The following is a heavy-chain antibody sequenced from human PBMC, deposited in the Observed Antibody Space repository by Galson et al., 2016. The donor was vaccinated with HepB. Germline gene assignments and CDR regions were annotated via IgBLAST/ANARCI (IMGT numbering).Heavy chain of an antibody. J-gene: IGHJ4*02. CDR1: GGSIISNGYY. Sequence: SETLSLTCTVPGGSIISNGYYWGWVRQPPGKGLEWIGSIYYSGTTYYNPSLKSRVTMSVDTSTNQFSLKLASVTAADTAVYYCARRNVAPFDFWGQGTLVTVSS. CDR2: IYYSGTT. D-gene: IGHD2-8*01. V-gene: IGHV4-39*01. CDR3: ARRNVAPFDF.